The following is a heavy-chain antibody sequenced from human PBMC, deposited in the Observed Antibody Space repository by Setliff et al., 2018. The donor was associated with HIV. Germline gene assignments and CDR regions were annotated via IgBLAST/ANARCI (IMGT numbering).Heavy chain of an antibody. D-gene: IGHD6-13*01. CDR1: GGSISSYY. CDR3: ARDRGGAAAGGYYYMDV. V-gene: IGHV4-4*08. J-gene: IGHJ6*03. CDR2: IYTSGST. Sequence: PSETLSLTCTVSGGSISSYYWSWIRQPPGKGLEWIGHIYTSGSTNYNPSLKSRVTISIDTSKNQFSLKLSSVTAADTAVYYCARDRGGAAAGGYYYMDVWGKGTTVTVSS.